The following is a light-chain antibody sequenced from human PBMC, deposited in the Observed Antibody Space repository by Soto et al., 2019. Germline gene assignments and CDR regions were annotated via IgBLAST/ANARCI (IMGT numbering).Light chain of an antibody. V-gene: IGKV3-15*01. CDR1: QSVSSSN. Sequence: EIVLTQSPGTLSLSPGERATLSCRASQSVSSSNLAWYQQKPGQAPRLLIYGASNRATGIPARFSGSGSGTEFTLTISSLQSEDFAVYYCQQYKNWPRTFGQGTKVDIK. CDR2: GAS. CDR3: QQYKNWPRT. J-gene: IGKJ1*01.